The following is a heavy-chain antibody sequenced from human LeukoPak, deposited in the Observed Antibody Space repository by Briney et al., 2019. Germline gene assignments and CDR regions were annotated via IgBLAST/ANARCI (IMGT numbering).Heavy chain of an antibody. D-gene: IGHD1-14*01. V-gene: IGHV4-4*02. CDR1: GGSISSGNW. CDR2: ISHSGNI. CDR3: ARGGLAFGGN. J-gene: IGHJ4*02. Sequence: SGTLSLTCAVSGGSISSGNWWSWVRQPPGKGLEWIGEISHSGNINYNPSLKSRVTMSVDESKNQFSLRLTSVTTADTAVYYCARGGLAFGGNWGQGTLVTVSS.